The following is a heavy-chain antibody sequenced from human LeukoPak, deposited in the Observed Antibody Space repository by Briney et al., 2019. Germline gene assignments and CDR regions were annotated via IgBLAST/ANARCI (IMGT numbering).Heavy chain of an antibody. V-gene: IGHV3-23*01. J-gene: IGHJ6*03. CDR1: GFTFNSYA. D-gene: IGHD1-1*01. CDR2: ISGSGGST. Sequence: LPGGSLRLSCAASGFTFNSYARSWVRQAPGKGLEWVSPISGSGGSTYYADSVKGRFTISRDNSKNTLYLQMNSLRAVDTAVYYCAKGGTHWPTGYFYMDVWGKGTTVTVSS. CDR3: AKGGTHWPTGYFYMDV.